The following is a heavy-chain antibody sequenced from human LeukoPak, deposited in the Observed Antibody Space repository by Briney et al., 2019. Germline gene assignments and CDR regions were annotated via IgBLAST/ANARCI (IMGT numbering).Heavy chain of an antibody. D-gene: IGHD1-26*01. Sequence: GGSLRLSCAASGLTFSGSAMHWVRQASGKGLEWVGRIRSKANNYATSYAASVKGRFTISRDDSKNTAYLQMNSLKAEDTAVYYCTWSLDGYYFDYWGQGTLVTVSS. CDR2: IRSKANNYAT. CDR1: GLTFSGSA. V-gene: IGHV3-73*01. CDR3: TWSLDGYYFDY. J-gene: IGHJ4*02.